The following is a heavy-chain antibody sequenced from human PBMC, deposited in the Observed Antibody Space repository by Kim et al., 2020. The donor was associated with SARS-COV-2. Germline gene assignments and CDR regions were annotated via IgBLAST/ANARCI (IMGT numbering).Heavy chain of an antibody. J-gene: IGHJ4*02. V-gene: IGHV3-23*02. CDR1: GFIFGNYA. CDR3: AKDHASSGWPTFDS. CDR2: VNNGGNA. Sequence: GGSLRLSCSASGFIFGNYAMSWVRQAPGKGPEWVASVNNGGNAYYGDSAKGRFTVSRDNVKNTLDLQINSLRVEDTALYYCAKDHASSGWPTFDSWGQGT. D-gene: IGHD6-19*01.